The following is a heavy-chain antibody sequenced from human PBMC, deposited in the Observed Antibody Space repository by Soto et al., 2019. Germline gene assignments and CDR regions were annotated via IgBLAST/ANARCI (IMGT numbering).Heavy chain of an antibody. CDR2: IYYSGST. Sequence: QVQLQESGPGLVKPSQTLSLTCTVSGGSISSGVYYWSWIRQQPGKGLEWIGYIYYSGSTYYNPSLNSRVTISVDTAKNQFSLKLSSVTAADTAVYYCARWWSGSRQGFDPWGQGILVTGSS. J-gene: IGHJ5*02. D-gene: IGHD3-3*01. CDR3: ARWWSGSRQGFDP. CDR1: GGSISSGVYY. V-gene: IGHV4-31*03.